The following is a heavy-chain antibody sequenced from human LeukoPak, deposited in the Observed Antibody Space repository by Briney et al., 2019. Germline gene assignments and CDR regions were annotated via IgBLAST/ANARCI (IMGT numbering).Heavy chain of an antibody. CDR3: ARGTTVTLPGY. D-gene: IGHD4-17*01. CDR1: GGSTSSYY. Sequence: SETLSLTCTVSGGSTSSYYWSWIRQPPGKGLEWIGYIYYSGSTNYNPSLKSRVTISVDTSKNQFSLKLSSVTAADTAVYYCARGTTVTLPGYWGQGTLVTVSS. J-gene: IGHJ4*02. V-gene: IGHV4-59*01. CDR2: IYYSGST.